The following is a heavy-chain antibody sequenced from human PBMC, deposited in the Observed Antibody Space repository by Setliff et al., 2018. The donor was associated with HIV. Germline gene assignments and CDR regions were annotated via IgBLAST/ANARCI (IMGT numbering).Heavy chain of an antibody. V-gene: IGHV4-34*01. CDR2: IDDSGSI. CDR3: ARVKSIKTTLVRLWPRFDL. Sequence: PSETLSLTCAVYTESLTRYDWAWIRQSPEKGLEWIGEIDDSGSIIYNPSLQCRVTMSVDTSKNQFSLKVRSLTAADTGLYYCARVKSIKTTLVRLWPRFDLWGQGTQVTVS. J-gene: IGHJ5*02. CDR1: TESLTRYD. D-gene: IGHD3-10*01.